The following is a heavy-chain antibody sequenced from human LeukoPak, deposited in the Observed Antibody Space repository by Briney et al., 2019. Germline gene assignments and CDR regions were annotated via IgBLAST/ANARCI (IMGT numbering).Heavy chain of an antibody. CDR2: IKEDGSEK. J-gene: IGHJ4*02. Sequence: GGSLRLSCVASGFTFSRYWMTWVRQAPGKGLEWVSNIKEDGSEKYYVDSVKGRFSISRDNAKKSLYLQMNSLGAEDTAVYYCARPDYFEKSGYPVDWGQGTLVTVSS. CDR1: GFTFSRYW. D-gene: IGHD3-22*01. V-gene: IGHV3-7*01. CDR3: ARPDYFEKSGYPVD.